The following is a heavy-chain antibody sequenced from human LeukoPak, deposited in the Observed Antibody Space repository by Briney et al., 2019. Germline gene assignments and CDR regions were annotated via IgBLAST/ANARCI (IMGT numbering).Heavy chain of an antibody. Sequence: GGSLRLSCVVSDFTLSSHGMHWVRRATGKGLERVAVISSDGGKKSYADSVKGRFTISRDNSKNTLYLQMDGLRVEDTAIYYCARDRAWDYLDSWDQGPLVTVSS. D-gene: IGHD1-26*01. CDR2: ISSDGGKK. CDR3: ARDRAWDYLDS. J-gene: IGHJ4*02. CDR1: DFTLSSHG. V-gene: IGHV3-30*03.